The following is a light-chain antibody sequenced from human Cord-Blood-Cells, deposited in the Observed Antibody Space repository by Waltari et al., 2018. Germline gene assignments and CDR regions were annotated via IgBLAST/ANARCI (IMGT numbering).Light chain of an antibody. J-gene: IGLJ3*02. CDR3: SSYAGSNNWV. Sequence: QSALTQPPSASGSPGQSVTISCTGTRSDVGGFNYVSWYQQHPGKAPKLMIYEVSKRSSRLPDRFSGSKSRNPAALTVSGLQAEEEADYYCSSYAGSNNWVFGGGTKLTVL. V-gene: IGLV2-8*01. CDR2: EVS. CDR1: RSDVGGFNY.